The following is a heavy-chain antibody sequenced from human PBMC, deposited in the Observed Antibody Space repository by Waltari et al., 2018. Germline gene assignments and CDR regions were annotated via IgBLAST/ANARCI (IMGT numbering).Heavy chain of an antibody. CDR3: AKDGIAVAGNNWFDP. D-gene: IGHD6-19*01. Sequence: QVQLVESGGGVVQPGRSLRLSCAASGFTFSSYGMHWVRQAPGKGLEWVAVRWYDGSNKYYADSVKGRFTISRDNSKNTLYLQMNSLRAEDTAMYYCAKDGIAVAGNNWFDPWGQGTLVTVSS. CDR1: GFTFSSYG. V-gene: IGHV3-30*18. J-gene: IGHJ5*02. CDR2: RWYDGSNK.